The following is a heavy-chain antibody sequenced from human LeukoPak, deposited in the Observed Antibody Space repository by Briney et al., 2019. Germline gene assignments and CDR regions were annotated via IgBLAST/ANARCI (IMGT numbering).Heavy chain of an antibody. CDR3: ARDSNYYDSSGYYPLDY. D-gene: IGHD3-22*01. V-gene: IGHV1-2*02. J-gene: IGHJ4*02. CDR1: GYTFTGYY. Sequence: GASVKVSRKASGYTFTGYYMHWVRQAPGQGLEWMGWINPNSGGTNYAQKFQGRVTMTRDTSISTAYMELSRLRSDDTAVYYCARDSNYYDSSGYYPLDYWGQGTLVTVSS. CDR2: INPNSGGT.